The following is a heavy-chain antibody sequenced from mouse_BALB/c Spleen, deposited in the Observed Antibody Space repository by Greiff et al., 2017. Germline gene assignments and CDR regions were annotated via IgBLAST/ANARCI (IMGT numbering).Heavy chain of an antibody. D-gene: IGHD2-4*01. CDR1: GYTFTSYV. CDR3: AKEEDYAPFAY. V-gene: IGHV1-14*01. J-gene: IGHJ3*01. Sequence: VQLKESGPELVKPGASVKMSCKASGYTFTSYVMHWVKQKPGQGLEWIGYINPYNDGTKYNEKFKGKATLTSDKSSSTAYMELSSLTSEDSAVYYCAKEEDYAPFAYWGQGTLVTVSA. CDR2: INPYNDGT.